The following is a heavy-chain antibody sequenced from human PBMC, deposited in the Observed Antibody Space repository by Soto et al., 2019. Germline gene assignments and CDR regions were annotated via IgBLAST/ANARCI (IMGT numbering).Heavy chain of an antibody. Sequence: GASVKVSCKASGGTFSSYAISWVRQAPGQGLEWMGIINPSGGSTSYAQKFQGRVTMTRDTSTSTVYMELSSLRSEDTAVYYCARKGYSSSWYEGEFDPWGQGTLVTVSS. CDR3: ARKGYSSSWYEGEFDP. CDR1: GGTFSSYA. D-gene: IGHD6-13*01. V-gene: IGHV1-46*01. J-gene: IGHJ5*02. CDR2: INPSGGST.